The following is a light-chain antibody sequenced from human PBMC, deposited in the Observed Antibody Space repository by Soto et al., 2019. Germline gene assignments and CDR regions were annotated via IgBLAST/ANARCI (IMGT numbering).Light chain of an antibody. J-gene: IGKJ5*01. CDR1: QFVSSR. CDR3: QQYNNWPPIT. V-gene: IGKV3-15*01. CDR2: GAS. Sequence: DIVVTQSPATLSASPGERVTLSCRASQFVSSRLAWYQQKPGQAPRLLIYGASTRATGIPARFSGSGSGTEFTLTISSLQSEDFAVYYCQQYNNWPPITFGQGTRLEIK.